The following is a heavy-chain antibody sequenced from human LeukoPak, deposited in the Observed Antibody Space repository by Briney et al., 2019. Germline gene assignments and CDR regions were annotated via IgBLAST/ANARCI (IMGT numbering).Heavy chain of an antibody. J-gene: IGHJ6*03. CDR2: IYYSGST. V-gene: IGHV4-59*01. Sequence: PSETLSLTCTVSGGSISSYYWSWIRQPPGKGLEWIGYIYYSGSTNYNPSLKSRVTISVDTSKNQFSLKLSSVTAADTAVYYCAGPSGRYYYYYMDVWGKGTTVTVSS. CDR3: AGPSGRYYYYYMDV. CDR1: GGSISSYY.